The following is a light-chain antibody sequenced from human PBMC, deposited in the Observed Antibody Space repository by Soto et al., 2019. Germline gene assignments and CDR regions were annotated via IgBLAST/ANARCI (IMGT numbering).Light chain of an antibody. CDR3: QQYGRSPA. J-gene: IGKJ1*01. CDR2: ATS. CDR1: QSVSSSY. Sequence: EIVLTQSPGTLSLSPWERATLACRASQSVSSSYLAWYQQKPGQPPRLLIFATSNRATGIPDRFSGSGSGTDFTLTINRLEPEDLAVYYCQQYGRSPAFGQGTKVDIK. V-gene: IGKV3-20*01.